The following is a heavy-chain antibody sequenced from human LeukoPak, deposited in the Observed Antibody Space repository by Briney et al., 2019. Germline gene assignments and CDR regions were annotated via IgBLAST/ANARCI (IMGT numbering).Heavy chain of an antibody. V-gene: IGHV3-7*03. D-gene: IGHD4-11*01. CDR3: ARGIRQYAKSYFDY. Sequence: GGSLRLSCAASGFTFSESWMSWVRQAPGEGLEWVANMNQDGSERDYVDSVKGRFTISRDNAKNSLYLQMNSLRAEDTAVYYCARGIRQYAKSYFDYWGQGTLVTVSS. CDR1: GFTFSESW. CDR2: MNQDGSER. J-gene: IGHJ4*02.